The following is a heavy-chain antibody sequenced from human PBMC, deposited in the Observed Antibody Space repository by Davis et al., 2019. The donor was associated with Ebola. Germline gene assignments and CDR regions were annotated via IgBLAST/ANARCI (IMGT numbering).Heavy chain of an antibody. J-gene: IGHJ5*02. D-gene: IGHD5-12*01. Sequence: GSLRLSCAVYGGSFSGYYWSWIRQPPGKGLEWIGEINHSGSTNYNPSLKSRVTISVDTAENQFSLKLSSVTAADTAVYYCARGRGWLRCIDPWGQGTLVTVSS. V-gene: IGHV4-34*01. CDR1: GGSFSGYY. CDR3: ARGRGWLRCIDP. CDR2: INHSGST.